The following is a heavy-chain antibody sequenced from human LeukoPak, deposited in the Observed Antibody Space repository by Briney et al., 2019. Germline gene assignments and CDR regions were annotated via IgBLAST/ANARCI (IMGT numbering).Heavy chain of an antibody. J-gene: IGHJ5*02. CDR1: GFTFSTYT. Sequence: GGSLRLSCAASGFTFSTYTMNWVRQAPGKGLEWVLSITSSSSYMNYADSVKGRFTISRDNAKNSLYLQMNSLRADDTAVYYCARDTLIAAPKTGTVTRIGWFDTWGQGTLVTVSS. V-gene: IGHV3-21*01. D-gene: IGHD6-13*01. CDR3: ARDTLIAAPKTGTVTRIGWFDT. CDR2: ITSSSSYM.